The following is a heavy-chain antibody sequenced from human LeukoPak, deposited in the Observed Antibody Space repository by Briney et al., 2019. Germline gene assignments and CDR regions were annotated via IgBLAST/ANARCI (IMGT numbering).Heavy chain of an antibody. CDR3: ARRTTVVTPNAFDI. Sequence: ETSETLSLTCTVSGGSISSYYWSWIRQPPGKGLEWIGYIYYSGSTNYNPSLKSRVTISVDTSKNQFSLKLSSVTAADTAVYYCARRTTVVTPNAFDIWGQGTMVTVSS. J-gene: IGHJ3*02. CDR1: GGSISSYY. D-gene: IGHD4-23*01. V-gene: IGHV4-59*08. CDR2: IYYSGST.